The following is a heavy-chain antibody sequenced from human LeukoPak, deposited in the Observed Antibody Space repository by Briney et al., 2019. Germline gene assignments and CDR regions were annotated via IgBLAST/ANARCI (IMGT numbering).Heavy chain of an antibody. V-gene: IGHV3-23*01. CDR3: AKGVISAALSYLSYMDV. D-gene: IGHD2-2*01. J-gene: IGHJ6*03. CDR2: ISGSGDNT. CDR1: GFTFSSYA. Sequence: AGGSLRLSCIVSGFTFSSYAMNWVRQAPGKGLEWVAVISGSGDNTYYADSVKGRFTISRDNSKNTLYLQMNSLRAEDTAIYYCAKGVISAALSYLSYMDVWGKGTTVTVSS.